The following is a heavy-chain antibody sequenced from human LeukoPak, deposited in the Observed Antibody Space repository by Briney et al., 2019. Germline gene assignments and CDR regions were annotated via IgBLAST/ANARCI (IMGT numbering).Heavy chain of an antibody. V-gene: IGHV3-23*01. CDR2: ICDCGRRT. CDR3: ARDKPDERRYDYGDYFDY. D-gene: IGHD4-17*01. J-gene: IGHJ4*02. Sequence: GGPLTLPCGPSGFPFNGYVIIGVPRAPGRGVEGVSSICDCGRRTYYEDSVQGSFSIARDNSKNTLYLHMNSLRAEDTAGYYCARDKPDERRYDYGDYFDYWGQGTLVTVSS. CDR1: GFPFNGYV.